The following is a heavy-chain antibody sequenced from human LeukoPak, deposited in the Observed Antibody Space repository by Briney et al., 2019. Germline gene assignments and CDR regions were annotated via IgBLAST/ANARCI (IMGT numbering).Heavy chain of an antibody. CDR3: ARARKYSYFEGARFDP. CDR1: GGSISSSSYY. Sequence: SETLSLTCTVSGGSISSSSYYWGWIRQPPGKGLEWIGSIYYSGSTYYNPSLKSRVTISVDTSKNQFSLKLSSVTAADTAVYYCARARKYSYFEGARFDPWGQGTLVTVSS. D-gene: IGHD5-18*01. J-gene: IGHJ5*02. V-gene: IGHV4-39*07. CDR2: IYYSGST.